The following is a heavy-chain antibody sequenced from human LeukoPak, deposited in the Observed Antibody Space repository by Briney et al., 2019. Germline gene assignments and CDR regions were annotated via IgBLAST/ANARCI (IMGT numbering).Heavy chain of an antibody. CDR3: ATDPEGAQNHRGSYR. D-gene: IGHD1-26*01. CDR2: FDPEDGET. J-gene: IGHJ4*02. CDR1: GYTLTGLS. V-gene: IGHV1-24*01. Sequence: GASVKVSCKVSGYTLTGLSMHWVRQAPGKGLEWMGGFDPEDGETIYAQKFQGRVTMTEDTSTDTAYMELSSLRSEDTAVYYCATDPEGAQNHRGSYRWGQGTLVTVSS.